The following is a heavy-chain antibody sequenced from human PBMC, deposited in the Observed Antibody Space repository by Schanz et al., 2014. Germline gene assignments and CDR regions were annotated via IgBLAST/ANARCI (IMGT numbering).Heavy chain of an antibody. J-gene: IGHJ4*02. CDR3: ARGTDTAMEHRPFDY. V-gene: IGHV3-66*01. CDR1: GFTVSKNY. D-gene: IGHD5-18*01. CDR2: IYTDGST. Sequence: VQLVESGGGVVQPGRSLRLSCAASGFTVSKNYMSWVRQAPGKGLEWVSIIYTDGSTYYADSVRDRFTISRDNSKNMLYLQINNLRAEDTAVYYCARGTDTAMEHRPFDYWGQGTLVTVSA.